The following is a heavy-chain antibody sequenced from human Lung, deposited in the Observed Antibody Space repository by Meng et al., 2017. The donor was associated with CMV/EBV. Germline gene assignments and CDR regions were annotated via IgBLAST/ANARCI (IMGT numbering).Heavy chain of an antibody. CDR2: ISYSGNT. D-gene: IGHD4-11*01. V-gene: IGHV4-39*07. CDR3: AREGGKGDYRDYRMYYGMDV. CDR1: GTSIRSSTYY. J-gene: IGHJ6*01. Sequence: SETLSLTCSLSGTSIRSSTYYWGWIRQPPGKGLEWIGSISYSGNTYYNPSLKSPVTISVDTSKNQFSLRLSSVTAADTAVYYCAREGGKGDYRDYRMYYGMDVWXQGNXVTVDS.